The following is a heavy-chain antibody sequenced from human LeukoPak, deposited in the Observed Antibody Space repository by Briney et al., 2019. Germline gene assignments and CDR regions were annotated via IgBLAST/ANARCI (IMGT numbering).Heavy chain of an antibody. Sequence: SETLSLTCTVSGGSISSGSYYWSWIRQPAGKGLEWIGRIYTSGSTNYNPSLKSRVTISVDTSKNQFSLKLSSVTAADTAVYYCARGPRAAAAYYFDYWGQGTLVTVSS. V-gene: IGHV4-61*02. J-gene: IGHJ4*02. CDR3: ARGPRAAAAYYFDY. CDR1: GGSISSGSYY. CDR2: IYTSGST. D-gene: IGHD6-13*01.